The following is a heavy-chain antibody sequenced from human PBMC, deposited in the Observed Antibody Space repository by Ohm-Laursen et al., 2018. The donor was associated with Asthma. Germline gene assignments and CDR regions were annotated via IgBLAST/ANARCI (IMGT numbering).Heavy chain of an antibody. CDR2: IIPIFGTA. J-gene: IGHJ6*02. CDR3: ARDTGRGIAAAGAHYYYYGMDV. V-gene: IGHV1-69*01. CDR1: GGTFSSYA. D-gene: IGHD6-13*01. Sequence: SSVKVSCKASGGTFSSYAISWVRQAPGQGLEWMGGIIPIFGTANYAQKFQGRVTITADESTSTAYMELSSLRSEDTAVYYCARDTGRGIAAAGAHYYYYGMDVWGQGTTVTVSS.